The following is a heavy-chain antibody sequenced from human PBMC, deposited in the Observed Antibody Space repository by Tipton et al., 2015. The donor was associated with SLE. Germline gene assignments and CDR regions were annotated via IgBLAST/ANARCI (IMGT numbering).Heavy chain of an antibody. V-gene: IGHV1-18*01. CDR2: ISAYNGDT. Sequence: QVQLVQSGVEVKKPGASVKVSCKASGYTFTSYGICWVRQAPGQGIEWMGWISAYNGDTNYAQKFQGRVTMTTDTSTSTAYMELRSLRSDDTAVYYCARDALYYRNAFDICGQGTIVTVSS. CDR1: GYTFTSYG. J-gene: IGHJ3*02. CDR3: ARDALYYRNAFDI. D-gene: IGHD1-14*01.